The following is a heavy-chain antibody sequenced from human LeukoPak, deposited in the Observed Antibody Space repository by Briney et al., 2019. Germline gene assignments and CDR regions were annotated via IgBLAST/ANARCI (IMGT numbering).Heavy chain of an antibody. Sequence: GGSLRLSCAASGFTFSSYSMNWLRQAPGKGLEWVSSISSSSSYIYYTDSVKGRFTISRANAKNSLYLQMNSLRAEDTAVYYCARDFRGDMVRGVHYYYGMDVWGQGTTVTVSS. CDR1: GFTFSSYS. D-gene: IGHD3-10*01. J-gene: IGHJ6*02. V-gene: IGHV3-21*01. CDR2: ISSSSSYI. CDR3: ARDFRGDMVRGVHYYYGMDV.